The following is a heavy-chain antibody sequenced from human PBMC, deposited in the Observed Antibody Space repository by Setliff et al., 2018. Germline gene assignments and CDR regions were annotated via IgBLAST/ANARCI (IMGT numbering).Heavy chain of an antibody. D-gene: IGHD5-12*01. J-gene: IGHJ4*02. Sequence: PGGSLRLSCAASGFTFDDYGMSWVRQAPGKGLEWVSGINWNGGSTGYADSVKGRFTISRDNAKSSLYLQMNSLRAEDTAVYYCAREMERWLQSIQSGKLDYWGQGTLVTVSS. CDR3: AREMERWLQSIQSGKLDY. V-gene: IGHV3-20*04. CDR1: GFTFDDYG. CDR2: INWNGGST.